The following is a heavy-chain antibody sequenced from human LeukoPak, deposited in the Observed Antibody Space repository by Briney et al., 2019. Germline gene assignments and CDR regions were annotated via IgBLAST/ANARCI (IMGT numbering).Heavy chain of an antibody. CDR1: GDSISPYY. J-gene: IGHJ4*02. V-gene: IGHV4-59*08. Sequence: SETLSLTCTASGDSISPYYWAWFRQPPGQGLKYIGDIYHTGTTSYSPSLQSRVTISLDTSQNQFSLRLSSVTAADAAIYYCARLRAYKTTHQFYFDYWGQGTLVTVSS. CDR2: IYHTGTT. D-gene: IGHD3-16*01. CDR3: ARLRAYKTTHQFYFDY.